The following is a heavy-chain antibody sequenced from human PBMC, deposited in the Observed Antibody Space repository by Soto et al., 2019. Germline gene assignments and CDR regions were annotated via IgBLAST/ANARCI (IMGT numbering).Heavy chain of an antibody. V-gene: IGHV4-61*01. Sequence: SETLSLTGTVSGGSVSSGSYYWSWIRQPPGKGLEWIGYIYYSGSTNYNPSLKSRVTISVDTSKNQFSLKLSSVTAADTAVYYCARRISYYYGSGYYFDYWGQGTLVTVSS. CDR2: IYYSGST. J-gene: IGHJ4*02. CDR1: GGSVSSGSYY. D-gene: IGHD3-10*01. CDR3: ARRISYYYGSGYYFDY.